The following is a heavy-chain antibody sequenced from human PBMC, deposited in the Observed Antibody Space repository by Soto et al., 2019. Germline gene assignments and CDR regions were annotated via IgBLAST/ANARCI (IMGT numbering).Heavy chain of an antibody. CDR3: ARDFARYSSRDYYGMDV. J-gene: IGHJ6*02. Sequence: GGSLRLSCAASVFTFSSYAMHWVRQAPGKGLEWVAVISYDGSNKYYADSVKGRFTISRDNSKNTPYLQMNSLRAEDTAVYYCARDFARYSSRDYYGMDVWGQGTTVTVSS. V-gene: IGHV3-30-3*01. D-gene: IGHD6-13*01. CDR1: VFTFSSYA. CDR2: ISYDGSNK.